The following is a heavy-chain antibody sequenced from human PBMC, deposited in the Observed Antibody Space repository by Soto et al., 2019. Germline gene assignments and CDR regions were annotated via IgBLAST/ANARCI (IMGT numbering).Heavy chain of an antibody. V-gene: IGHV5-51*01. Sequence: PGESLQISCKGSGYSFTSYWIGWVRQMPGKGLEWMGIIYPGDSDTRYSPSFQGQVTISADKSISTAYLQWSSLKASDTAMYYCARGSQWLGQYFQHWGQGTLVTVSS. CDR2: IYPGDSDT. D-gene: IGHD6-19*01. J-gene: IGHJ1*01. CDR3: ARGSQWLGQYFQH. CDR1: GYSFTSYW.